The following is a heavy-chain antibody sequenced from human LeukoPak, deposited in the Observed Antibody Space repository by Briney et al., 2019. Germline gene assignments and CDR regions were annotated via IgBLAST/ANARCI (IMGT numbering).Heavy chain of an antibody. CDR3: ARDQGTFPRITIFGVVIPESSFDY. Sequence: ASVKVSCKASGYTITSYGISWVRQAPGQGLEWMGWISAYNGNANYAQKLQGRVTMTTDTSTSTAYMELRSLRSDDTAVYYCARDQGTFPRITIFGVVIPESSFDYWGQGTLVTVSS. CDR2: ISAYNGNA. D-gene: IGHD3-3*01. V-gene: IGHV1-18*01. CDR1: GYTITSYG. J-gene: IGHJ4*02.